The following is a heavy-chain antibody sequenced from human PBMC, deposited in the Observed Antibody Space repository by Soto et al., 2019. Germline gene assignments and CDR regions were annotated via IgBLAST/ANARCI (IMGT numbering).Heavy chain of an antibody. D-gene: IGHD3-9*01. V-gene: IGHV4-34*01. Sequence: QVQLQQWGAGLLKPSETLSLTCAVYGGSFSGYYWSWIRQPPGKGLEWIGEINHSGSTNYNPSLNSRVTISVDTSKNQFSLKLSSVTAADTAVYYCARDLYYDILTGYYINAFDIWGQGTMVTVSS. CDR2: INHSGST. CDR1: GGSFSGYY. CDR3: ARDLYYDILTGYYINAFDI. J-gene: IGHJ3*02.